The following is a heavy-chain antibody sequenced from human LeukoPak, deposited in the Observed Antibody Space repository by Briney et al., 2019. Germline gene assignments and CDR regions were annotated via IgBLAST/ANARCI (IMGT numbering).Heavy chain of an antibody. CDR1: GFTVSSNY. CDR2: IYSGGST. V-gene: IGHV3-53*01. J-gene: IGHJ6*02. D-gene: IGHD3-3*01. CDR3: ARTRGDYDFWSGGYGMDV. Sequence: PGGSLRLSCAASGFTVSSNYMSWVRQAPGKGLEWVSVIYSGGSTYYADSVKGRFTISRDNSKNTLYLQMNSLRAEDTAVHYCARTRGDYDFWSGGYGMDVWGQGTTVTVSS.